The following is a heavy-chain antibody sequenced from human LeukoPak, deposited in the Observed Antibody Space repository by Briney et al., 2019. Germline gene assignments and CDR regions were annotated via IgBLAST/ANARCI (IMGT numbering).Heavy chain of an antibody. CDR3: ARIGYSGSYFDY. CDR1: GVSISGYY. J-gene: IGHJ4*02. Sequence: PSETLSLTCTVSGVSISGYYWSWIRQAPGKGLEWIGYIHYSGSTNYNPSLKSRVTISVDTSKNQFSLKLSSVTAADTAVYYCARIGYSGSYFDYWGQGTLVTVSS. D-gene: IGHD1-26*01. V-gene: IGHV4-59*08. CDR2: IHYSGST.